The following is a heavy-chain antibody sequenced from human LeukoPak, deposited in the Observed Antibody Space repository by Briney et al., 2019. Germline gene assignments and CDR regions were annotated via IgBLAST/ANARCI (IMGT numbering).Heavy chain of an antibody. CDR1: GFSFSSYA. J-gene: IGHJ4*02. Sequence: GGSLRLSCAASGFSFSSYAMSWVRQASGRGLEWVSAICGSGTNTYYADSVKGRFTISRDNSKNTLDLQMNSLRAEDTAVYYCAKAGGGNCFSSLDFWGQGTLVTVSS. CDR3: AKAGGGNCFSSLDF. D-gene: IGHD2-15*01. CDR2: ICGSGTNT. V-gene: IGHV3-23*01.